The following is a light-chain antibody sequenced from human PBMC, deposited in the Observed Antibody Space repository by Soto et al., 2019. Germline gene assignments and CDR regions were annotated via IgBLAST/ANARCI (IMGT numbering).Light chain of an antibody. CDR3: QQYDSTPPT. CDR1: QSVNSNY. CDR2: GAS. J-gene: IGKJ1*01. Sequence: PGDRATLSCRASQSVNSNYLAWYQRKPGQAPRLLIYGASNRATDIPYRFSASGSGTDFPLTITRLEAEDFAVYYCQQYDSTPPTFGQGTKVEV. V-gene: IGKV3-20*01.